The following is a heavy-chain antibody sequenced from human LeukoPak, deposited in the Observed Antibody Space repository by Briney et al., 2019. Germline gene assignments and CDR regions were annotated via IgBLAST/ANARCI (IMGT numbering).Heavy chain of an antibody. V-gene: IGHV4-39*01. J-gene: IGHJ4*02. D-gene: IGHD6-13*01. CDR1: GASFSSSTYY. CDR3: ARHAGGISATGTRPFDY. CDR2: IYYSGST. Sequence: TSETLSLTCTVSGASFSSSTYYWGWIRQPPGKGLEWIVSIYYSGSTYYNPSLKSRVTMSVDTSKNQFSLKLSSVTAADTAVYYCARHAGGISATGTRPFDYWGQGTLVTVSS.